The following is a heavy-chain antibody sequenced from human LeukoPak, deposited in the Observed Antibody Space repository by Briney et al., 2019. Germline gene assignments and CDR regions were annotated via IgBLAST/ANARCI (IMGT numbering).Heavy chain of an antibody. CDR1: GFTFSSYG. J-gene: IGHJ4*02. D-gene: IGHD3-22*01. Sequence: GGSLRLSCAASGFTFSSYGMHWVRQAPGKGLEWVAVISYDGSNKYYADSVKGRFTISRDNSKNILYLQMSSLRTEDTAVYYCAKGGDSSGYYGGPDYWGQGTLVTVSS. V-gene: IGHV3-30*18. CDR2: ISYDGSNK. CDR3: AKGGDSSGYYGGPDY.